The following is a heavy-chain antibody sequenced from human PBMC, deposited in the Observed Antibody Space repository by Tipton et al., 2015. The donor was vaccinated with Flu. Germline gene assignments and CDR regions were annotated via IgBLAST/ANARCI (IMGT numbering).Heavy chain of an antibody. CDR1: GGSISGYY. Sequence: LRLSCTVSGGSISGYYWNWIRQFPGKGLEWIGFVYYTGSTNYKSSLKSRVTISTDTSTNQVSLKMNSVIVADTAVYYCARGPPGPSIRAYYFDIWGQGALVTVSS. J-gene: IGHJ4*02. V-gene: IGHV4-59*01. D-gene: IGHD2-21*01. CDR2: VYYTGST. CDR3: ARGPPGPSIRAYYFDI.